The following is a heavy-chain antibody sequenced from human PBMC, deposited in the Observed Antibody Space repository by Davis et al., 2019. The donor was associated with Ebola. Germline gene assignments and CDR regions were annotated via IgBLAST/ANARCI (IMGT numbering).Heavy chain of an antibody. V-gene: IGHV1-2*02. Sequence: ASVKVSCKASGYTFTGYYMHWVRQAPGQGLEWMGWINPNSGGTNYAQKFQGRVTMTRDTSISTAYMELSRLRSDDTAVYYCARDQAYCSGGSCYGAPGYWGQGTLVTVSS. CDR1: GYTFTGYY. CDR3: ARDQAYCSGGSCYGAPGY. J-gene: IGHJ4*02. D-gene: IGHD2-15*01. CDR2: INPNSGGT.